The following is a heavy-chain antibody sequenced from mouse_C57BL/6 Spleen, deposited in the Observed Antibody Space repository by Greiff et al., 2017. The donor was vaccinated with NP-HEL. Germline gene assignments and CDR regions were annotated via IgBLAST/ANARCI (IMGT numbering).Heavy chain of an antibody. CDR3: TRDRGGVYYYGEGFAY. Sequence: EVKLEESGEGLVKPGGSLKLSCAASGFTFSSYAMSWVRQTPEKRLEWVAYISSGGDYIYYADTVKGRFTISRDNARNTLYLQMSSLKSEDTAMYYCTRDRGGVYYYGEGFAYWGQGTLVTVSA. V-gene: IGHV5-9-1*02. CDR2: ISSGGDYI. D-gene: IGHD1-1*01. J-gene: IGHJ3*01. CDR1: GFTFSSYA.